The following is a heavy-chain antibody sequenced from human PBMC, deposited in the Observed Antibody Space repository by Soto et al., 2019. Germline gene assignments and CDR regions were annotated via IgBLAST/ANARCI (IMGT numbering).Heavy chain of an antibody. CDR3: ARDRGAVTGQYFDY. V-gene: IGHV3-11*05. CDR1: GFTFSAVY. D-gene: IGHD6-19*01. CDR2: ISSSGTSA. Sequence: QVQLEESGGGLVKPGGSLRLSCAASGFTFSAVYMSWIRQAPNKGLEYISYISSSGTSANYADSVKGRFTISRNNAKNSLNLQMHSLRAEDTAVYYCARDRGAVTGQYFDYWGQGALVTVSS. J-gene: IGHJ4*02.